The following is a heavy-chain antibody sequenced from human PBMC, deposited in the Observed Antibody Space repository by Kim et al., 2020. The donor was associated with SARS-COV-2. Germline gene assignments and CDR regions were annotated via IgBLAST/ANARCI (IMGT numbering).Heavy chain of an antibody. J-gene: IGHJ4*02. CDR3: ARGPTRNYFDY. Sequence: SETLSLTCTVSSGSFSSYYWSWVRQPPGKALEWIGYIYYSGSTNYNPSLAGRVTISLDTSKNHFSLKLSSVTAADTAVYYCARGPTRNYFDYWGQGSLVTVSS. V-gene: IGHV4-59*13. CDR1: SGSFSSYY. CDR2: IYYSGST.